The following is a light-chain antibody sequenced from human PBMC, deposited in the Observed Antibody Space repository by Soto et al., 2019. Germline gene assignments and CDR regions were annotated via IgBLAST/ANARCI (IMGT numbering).Light chain of an antibody. CDR2: GAS. CDR1: QSVSSN. Sequence: EIVMTQSPATLSVSPGERATLSCRASQSVSSNLAWYQQKPGQAPRLLIYGASTRATGIPARFSGSGSGTEFTLTXSSLQSEDFAVYYXXQYNNWPSYTXGQGTKLEIK. J-gene: IGKJ2*01. V-gene: IGKV3-15*01. CDR3: XQYNNWPSYT.